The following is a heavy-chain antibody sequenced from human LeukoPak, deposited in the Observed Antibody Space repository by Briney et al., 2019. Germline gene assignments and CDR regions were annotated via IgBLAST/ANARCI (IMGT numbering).Heavy chain of an antibody. Sequence: PGGSLRLSCAASGFTVTRNYVSWVRQAPGKGLEWVSLMYSGGGTSYADSVTGRFTISRDTSKNTLYLQMSSLRAEDTARYYCARYDNGKDYFDYWGQGTLVTVSS. J-gene: IGHJ4*02. CDR3: ARYDNGKDYFDY. CDR2: MYSGGGT. CDR1: GFTVTRNY. V-gene: IGHV3-53*01. D-gene: IGHD1-1*01.